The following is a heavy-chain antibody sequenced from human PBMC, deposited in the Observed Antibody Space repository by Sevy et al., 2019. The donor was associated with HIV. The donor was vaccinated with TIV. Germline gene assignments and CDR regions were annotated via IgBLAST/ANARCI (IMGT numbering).Heavy chain of an antibody. Sequence: ASVKVSCKASGGTFSSYAISWVRQAPGQGLEWMGGIIPIFGTANYAQKFQGRVTITADESTSTAYMELSSLRSEDTAVYYCAREQGGYSSGWYGHFDYWGQGTLVTVSS. V-gene: IGHV1-69*13. D-gene: IGHD6-19*01. CDR2: IIPIFGTA. CDR3: AREQGGYSSGWYGHFDY. J-gene: IGHJ4*02. CDR1: GGTFSSYA.